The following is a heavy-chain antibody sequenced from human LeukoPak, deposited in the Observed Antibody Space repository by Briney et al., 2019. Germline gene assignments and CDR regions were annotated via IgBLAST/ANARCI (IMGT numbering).Heavy chain of an antibody. CDR3: ARGEYRMITFGGVIVPSNWFDP. V-gene: IGHV4-39*07. CDR2: IYYSGST. Sequence: SETLSLTCTVSGGSISSGDYYWSWIRQPPGKGLEWIGSIYYSGSTYYNPSLKSRVTISVDTSKNQFSLKLSSVTAADTAVYYCARGEYRMITFGGVIVPSNWFDPWGQGTLVTVSS. D-gene: IGHD3-16*02. CDR1: GGSISSGDYY. J-gene: IGHJ5*02.